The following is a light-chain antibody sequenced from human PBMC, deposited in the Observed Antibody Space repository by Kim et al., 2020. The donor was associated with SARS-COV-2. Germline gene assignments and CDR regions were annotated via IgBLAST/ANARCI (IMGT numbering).Light chain of an antibody. CDR1: QSVSSMY. J-gene: IGKJ1*01. CDR2: GAS. Sequence: PGERATLSCSASQSVSSMYLAWYQQKPGQAPRLLIYGASSRATGIPDRFSGRGSGTDFTLTISRLEPEDCAVYYCQQYENSPWTFGQGTKLDIK. V-gene: IGKV3-20*01. CDR3: QQYENSPWT.